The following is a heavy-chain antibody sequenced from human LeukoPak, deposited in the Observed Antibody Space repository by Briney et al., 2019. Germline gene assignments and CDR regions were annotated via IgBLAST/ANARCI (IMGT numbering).Heavy chain of an antibody. V-gene: IGHV3-30-3*01. CDR2: ISYDGSNK. Sequence: GRSLRLSCAASGFIFSSYAMHWLRQAPGKGLEWVTVISYDGSNKYYADSVKGRFIISRDNSKNTLYLQMNSLRAEDTAVYYCARDPGLPRDIATIGEPYWFDPWGLGTLVTVSS. D-gene: IGHD5-12*01. CDR1: GFIFSSYA. J-gene: IGHJ5*02. CDR3: ARDPGLPRDIATIGEPYWFDP.